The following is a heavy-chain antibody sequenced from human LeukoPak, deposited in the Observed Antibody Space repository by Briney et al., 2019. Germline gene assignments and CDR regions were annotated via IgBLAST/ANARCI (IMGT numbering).Heavy chain of an antibody. CDR3: AKTKGYSYGYYFDY. Sequence: GRSLGLSCAASGFTFSSYAMHWVRQSLGKGLEWVAVMSYDGFNKYYADSVKGRFTISRDNSKNTLYLQMNSLRAEDTAVYYCAKTKGYSYGYYFDYWGQGTLVTVSS. D-gene: IGHD5-18*01. J-gene: IGHJ4*02. CDR2: MSYDGFNK. CDR1: GFTFSSYA. V-gene: IGHV3-30*18.